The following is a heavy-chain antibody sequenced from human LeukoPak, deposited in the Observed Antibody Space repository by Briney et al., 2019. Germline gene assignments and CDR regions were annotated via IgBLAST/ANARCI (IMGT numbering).Heavy chain of an antibody. CDR3: ATETDYGGPEAQIVFDY. J-gene: IGHJ4*02. CDR2: IYYSGST. Sequence: SETLSLTCTVYGGSISSSSYYWGWLRQPPGKGLEWIGSIYYSGSTYYNPSLKSRVTISVDTSKNQFSLKLSSVTAADTAVYYCATETDYGGPEAQIVFDYWGQGTLVTVSS. D-gene: IGHD4-23*01. CDR1: GGSISSSSYY. V-gene: IGHV4-39*01.